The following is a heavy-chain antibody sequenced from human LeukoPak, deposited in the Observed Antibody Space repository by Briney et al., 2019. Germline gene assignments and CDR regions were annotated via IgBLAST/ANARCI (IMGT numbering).Heavy chain of an antibody. J-gene: IGHJ5*02. Sequence: GESLKISCKASGYTFTSYGISWVRQAPGQGLEWMGWISAYNGDTNYAQKLQGRVTMTTDTSTNTAYMELRSLRSDDTAVYYCARDYDLWANWFDPWGQGTLVTVSS. CDR3: ARDYDLWANWFDP. D-gene: IGHD3-3*01. CDR2: ISAYNGDT. V-gene: IGHV1-18*01. CDR1: GYTFTSYG.